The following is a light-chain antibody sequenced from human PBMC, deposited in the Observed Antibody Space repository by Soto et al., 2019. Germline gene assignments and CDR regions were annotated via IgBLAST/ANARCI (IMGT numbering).Light chain of an antibody. V-gene: IGLV2-14*01. CDR1: TSDVGGFDS. CDR2: EVS. CDR3: SSYTTSNTWL. Sequence: QSALTQPASVSGSPGQSITISCTATTSDVGGFDSVSWYQQHPGTAPRVIIYEVSNRPSGVSYRFSGSKSANTASLTISGLKSDAEADYYCSSYTTSNTWLFGGGTKLTVL. J-gene: IGLJ3*02.